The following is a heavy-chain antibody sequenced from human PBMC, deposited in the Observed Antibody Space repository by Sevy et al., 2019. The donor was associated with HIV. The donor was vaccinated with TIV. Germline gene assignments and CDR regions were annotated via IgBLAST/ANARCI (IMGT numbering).Heavy chain of an antibody. CDR1: GYTFTGYY. V-gene: IGHV1-2*02. CDR2: INPNSGGT. CDR3: ARMDGIFGVVIWSLDY. D-gene: IGHD3-3*01. J-gene: IGHJ4*02. Sequence: ASVKVSCKASGYTFTGYYMHWVRQAPGQGLEWMGWINPNSGGTNYAQKFQGRVTMTRDTSISTAYMDLSRLRSDDTAVYYCARMDGIFGVVIWSLDYWGQGTLVTVSS.